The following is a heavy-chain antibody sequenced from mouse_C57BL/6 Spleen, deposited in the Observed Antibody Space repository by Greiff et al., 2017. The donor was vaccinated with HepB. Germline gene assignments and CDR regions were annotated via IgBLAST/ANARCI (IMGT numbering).Heavy chain of an antibody. CDR1: GYTFTDHT. CDR2: IYPRDGST. Sequence: QVQLQQSDAELVKPGASVKISCKVSGYTFTDHTIHWLKQRPEQGLEWIGYIYPRDGSTKYNEKFKGKATLTADKSSSTAYTQINSLTSEDSAVYFCARSNYYGSNYFDYWGQGTTLTVSS. V-gene: IGHV1-78*01. D-gene: IGHD1-1*01. CDR3: ARSNYYGSNYFDY. J-gene: IGHJ2*01.